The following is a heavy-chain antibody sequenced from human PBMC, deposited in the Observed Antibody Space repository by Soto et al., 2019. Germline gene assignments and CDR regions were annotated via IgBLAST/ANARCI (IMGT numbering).Heavy chain of an antibody. V-gene: IGHV3-33*01. J-gene: IGHJ6*03. CDR2: IWYDDSNK. Sequence: QVQLVESGGGVVQPGRSLRLSCAASGFTLSRSGMHWVRQAPGKGLEWVAVIWYDDSNKSYADSVKGRFTISRDNSKNTLFLQMNTLRAEDTAVYYCARDNFYMDVWCKGTTVTVSS. CDR3: ARDNFYMDV. CDR1: GFTLSRSG.